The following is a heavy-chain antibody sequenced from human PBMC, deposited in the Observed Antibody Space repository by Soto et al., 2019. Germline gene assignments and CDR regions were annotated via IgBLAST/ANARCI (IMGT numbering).Heavy chain of an antibody. CDR3: ARHTLESNWFDP. Sequence: LSLTCTVSGGSISSSSYYWGWIRQPPGKGLEWIGSIYYSGSTYYNPSLKSRVTISVDTSKNQFSLKLSSVTAADTAVYYCARHTLESNWFDPWGQGTLVTVSS. CDR2: IYYSGST. J-gene: IGHJ5*02. V-gene: IGHV4-39*01. CDR1: GGSISSSSYY. D-gene: IGHD1-1*01.